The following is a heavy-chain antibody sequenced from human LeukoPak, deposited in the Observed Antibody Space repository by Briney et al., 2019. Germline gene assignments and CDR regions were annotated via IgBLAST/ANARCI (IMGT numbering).Heavy chain of an antibody. CDR1: GFTFSSYG. CDR2: ISYDGSNK. J-gene: IGHJ3*02. Sequence: GGSLRLSCADSGFTFSSYGMHWVRQAPGKGLEWVAVISYDGSNKYYADSVKGRLTISRDNSKNTLYLQMNSLRAEDTAVYYCAKAFYGDYDAFDIWGQGTMVTVSS. V-gene: IGHV3-30*18. D-gene: IGHD4-17*01. CDR3: AKAFYGDYDAFDI.